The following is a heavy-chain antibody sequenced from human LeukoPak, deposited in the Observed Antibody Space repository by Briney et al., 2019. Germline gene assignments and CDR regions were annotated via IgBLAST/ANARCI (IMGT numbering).Heavy chain of an antibody. J-gene: IGHJ4*02. CDR3: ARGRSGYCSSTSCSLAY. CDR1: GYTFTSYY. Sequence: ASVKVSCKASGYTFTSYYMHWVRQAPGQGLEWMGIINPSGGSTSYAQKFQGRVTMTRDTSTSTVYMELSSLRPEDTAVYYCARGRSGYCSSTSCSLAYWGQGTLVTVSS. V-gene: IGHV1-46*01. CDR2: INPSGGST. D-gene: IGHD2-2*01.